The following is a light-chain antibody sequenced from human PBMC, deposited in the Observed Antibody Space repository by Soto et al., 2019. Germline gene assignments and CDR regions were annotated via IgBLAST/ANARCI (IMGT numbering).Light chain of an antibody. V-gene: IGLV2-14*03. CDR3: CSYRSTGVGV. CDR1: FSDIGVYDF. CDR2: DVT. J-gene: IGLJ2*01. Sequence: QSALTQPACVSGSPGQSITISCTGTFSDIGVYDFVSWYQQYPGEVPKLIIYDVTNRPSGVSNRFSGSKSGNTASLTISRLQPDDEADYYCCSYRSTGVGVFGGGTKVTVL.